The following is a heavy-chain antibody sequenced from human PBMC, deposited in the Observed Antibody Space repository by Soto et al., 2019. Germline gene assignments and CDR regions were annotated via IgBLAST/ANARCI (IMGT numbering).Heavy chain of an antibody. CDR3: ARAKLLHLWQPYGLDV. J-gene: IGHJ6*02. V-gene: IGHV1-18*01. Sequence: VQLVQSGAEVKKPGASVKVSCKASGYTFSSYGITWVRQAPGQGLEWMGWISVYNVNTNYTQKLQGRVTMTTDTSTKTAYLELSSLRSDDTAVYYCARAKLLHLWQPYGLDVWGQGTTVTVSS. CDR2: ISVYNVNT. D-gene: IGHD5-18*01. CDR1: GYTFSSYG.